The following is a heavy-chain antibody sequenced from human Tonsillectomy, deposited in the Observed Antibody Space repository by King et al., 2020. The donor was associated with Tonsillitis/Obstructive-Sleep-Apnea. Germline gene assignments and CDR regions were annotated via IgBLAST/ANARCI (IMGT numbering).Heavy chain of an antibody. CDR1: GFMFDDYA. J-gene: IGHJ3*02. V-gene: IGHV3-9*01. D-gene: IGHD1-1*01. CDR2: ITWNSGRM. CDR3: AKGGGERINDAFDN. Sequence: VQLVESGGGLVQPGRSLRLSCAASGFMFDDYAMHWVRQAPGKGLEWVSGITWNSGRMDYADSVRGRFTISRENAKNFLYMQMNSLRDEDTALYYCAKGGGERINDAFDNCGQGTMVTVSS.